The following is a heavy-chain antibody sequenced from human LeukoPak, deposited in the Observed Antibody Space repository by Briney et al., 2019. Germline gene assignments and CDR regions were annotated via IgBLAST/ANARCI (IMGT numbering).Heavy chain of an antibody. CDR3: ARGPRGAMDV. CDR1: GSSFSSFS. D-gene: IGHD3-10*01. Sequence: SVKVSCKTSGSSFSSFSLSWVRQAPGQGLEWMGRITPILGTSKYAQKFQGRVTITADKSTTTALMELSSLTTEDTAVYYCARGPRGAMDVWGQGTTVIVS. J-gene: IGHJ6*02. CDR2: ITPILGTS. V-gene: IGHV1-69*08.